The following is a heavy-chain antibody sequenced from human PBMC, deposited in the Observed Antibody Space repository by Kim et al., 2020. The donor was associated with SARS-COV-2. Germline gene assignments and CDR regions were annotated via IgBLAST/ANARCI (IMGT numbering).Heavy chain of an antibody. D-gene: IGHD3-10*01. V-gene: IGHV5-51*01. Sequence: TTYSPSFQGQVTPTADNSITTAYLQWSSLKASDTAMYYCSRATGSGFDYWGQGTLVTVST. J-gene: IGHJ4*02. CDR3: SRATGSGFDY. CDR2: T.